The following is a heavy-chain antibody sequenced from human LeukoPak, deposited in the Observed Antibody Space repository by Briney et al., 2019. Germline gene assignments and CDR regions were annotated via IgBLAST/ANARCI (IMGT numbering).Heavy chain of an antibody. CDR1: GYTFTSYY. J-gene: IGHJ6*03. CDR2: INPSGGST. CDR3: ARTTPRDCSSTSCHPRRYYYLDV. V-gene: IGHV1-46*01. D-gene: IGHD2-2*01. Sequence: ASVKVSCKASGYTFTSYYMHWVRQAPGQGLEWMGIINPSGGSTSYAQKFQGRVTMTRDTSTSTVYMELSSLRSEDTAVYYCARTTPRDCSSTSCHPRRYYYLDVWGKGTTVTVSS.